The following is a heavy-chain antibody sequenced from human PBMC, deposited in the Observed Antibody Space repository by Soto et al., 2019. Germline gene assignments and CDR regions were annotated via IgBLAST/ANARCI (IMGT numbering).Heavy chain of an antibody. Sequence: QITLKESGPTLVKPTQTLTLTCTFSGFSLTTNGVGVGWTRQPPGKALEWLALIYWDDDKRYNPSLKSRVTITKDASKNQVALTMTNMDPVDTATYYCAASGATVTPNFWYFDLWGRGTLVTVSS. J-gene: IGHJ2*01. CDR2: IYWDDDK. V-gene: IGHV2-5*02. D-gene: IGHD4-17*01. CDR3: AASGATVTPNFWYFDL. CDR1: GFSLTTNGVG.